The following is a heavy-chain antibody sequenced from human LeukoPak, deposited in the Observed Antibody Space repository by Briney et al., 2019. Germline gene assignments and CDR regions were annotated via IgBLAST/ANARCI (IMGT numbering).Heavy chain of an antibody. D-gene: IGHD3-3*01. V-gene: IGHV3-21*01. CDR1: GFTFSSYS. CDR3: ARVNGGDFWSGYYALGWFDP. Sequence: GGSLRLSCAASGFTFSSYSVNWVRQAPGKGLEWVSSISSSSYIYYADSVKGRFTISRDNSKNTLYLQMNSLRAEDTAVYYCARVNGGDFWSGYYALGWFDPWGQGTLVTVSS. CDR2: ISSSSYI. J-gene: IGHJ5*02.